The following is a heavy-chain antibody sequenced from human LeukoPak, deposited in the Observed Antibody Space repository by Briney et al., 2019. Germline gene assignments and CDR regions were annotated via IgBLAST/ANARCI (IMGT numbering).Heavy chain of an antibody. CDR2: MNPNSGNT. D-gene: IGHD3-3*01. CDR3: ARGGYDFWSGYFDY. CDR1: GYTFTGYY. J-gene: IGHJ4*02. Sequence: ASVKVSCKASGYTFTGYYMHWVRQAPGQGLEWMGWMNPNSGNTGYAQKFQGRVTMTRNTSISTAYMELSSLRSEDTAVYYCARGGYDFWSGYFDYWGQGTLVTVSS. V-gene: IGHV1-8*02.